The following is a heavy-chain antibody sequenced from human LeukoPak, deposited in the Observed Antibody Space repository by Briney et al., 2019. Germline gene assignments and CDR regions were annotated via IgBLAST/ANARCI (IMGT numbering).Heavy chain of an antibody. V-gene: IGHV3-23*01. Sequence: GGSLRLSCAASGFTFSSYAMNWVRQAPGKGLEWVSAISGNDESAYYADSVKGRFTISRDNSKNTLYLQLNSLRAEDAAVYYCAKARYYYVSGSYYTDDAFDIWGQGTMVTVSS. CDR1: GFTFSSYA. CDR2: ISGNDESA. J-gene: IGHJ3*02. CDR3: AKARYYYVSGSYYTDDAFDI. D-gene: IGHD3-10*01.